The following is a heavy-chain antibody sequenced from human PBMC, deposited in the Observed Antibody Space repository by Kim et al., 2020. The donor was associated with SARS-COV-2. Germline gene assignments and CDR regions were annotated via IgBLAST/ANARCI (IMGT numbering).Heavy chain of an antibody. D-gene: IGHD3-22*01. CDR2: IWYDGSNK. Sequence: GGSLRLSCAASGFTFSSYGMHWVRQAPGKGLGRVAVIWYDGSNKYYADSVKGRFTISRDNSKNTLYLQMNSLRAEDTAVYYCARDISYYDSSGYYYYWGQGTLVTVSS. CDR3: ARDISYYDSSGYYYY. CDR1: GFTFSSYG. J-gene: IGHJ4*02. V-gene: IGHV3-33*01.